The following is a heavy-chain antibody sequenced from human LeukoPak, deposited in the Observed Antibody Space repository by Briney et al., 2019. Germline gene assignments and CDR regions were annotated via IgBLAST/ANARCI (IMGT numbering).Heavy chain of an antibody. D-gene: IGHD3-16*01. Sequence: PSETLSLTCAVYGGSFSGYYWSWIRQPPGKGLEWIGEINHSGSTNYNPSLKSRVTISVDTSKNQFSLKLSSVTAADTAVYYCARGSWGSSQYDAFDIWGQGTMVTVSS. J-gene: IGHJ3*02. CDR1: GGSFSGYY. CDR2: INHSGST. V-gene: IGHV4-34*01. CDR3: ARGSWGSSQYDAFDI.